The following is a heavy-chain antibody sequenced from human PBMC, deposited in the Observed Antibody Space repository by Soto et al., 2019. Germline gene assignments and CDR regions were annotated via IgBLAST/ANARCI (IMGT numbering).Heavy chain of an antibody. D-gene: IGHD2-15*01. CDR3: AKDRRYCSGGSCLPYYCYGMDV. Sequence: PGGSLRLSCAASGFTFSSYGMHWVRQAPGKGLEWVAVISYDGSNKYYADSVKGRFTISRDNSKNTLYLQMNSLRAEDTAVYYCAKDRRYCSGGSCLPYYCYGMDVWGQGTTVTVSS. CDR2: ISYDGSNK. J-gene: IGHJ6*02. CDR1: GFTFSSYG. V-gene: IGHV3-30*18.